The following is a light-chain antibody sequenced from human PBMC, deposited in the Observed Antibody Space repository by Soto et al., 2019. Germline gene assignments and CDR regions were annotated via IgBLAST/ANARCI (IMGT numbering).Light chain of an antibody. V-gene: IGKV1-5*01. CDR3: QQYDNLPYT. CDR1: QSISGW. CDR2: DVS. Sequence: DIQMTQSPSTLSASVGDRVTITCRASQSISGWLAWYQQKPGKAPKLLIYDVSSLETGVPSRFSGSGSGTDFTFTISSLQPEDIATYYCQQYDNLPYTFGQGTKLEIK. J-gene: IGKJ2*01.